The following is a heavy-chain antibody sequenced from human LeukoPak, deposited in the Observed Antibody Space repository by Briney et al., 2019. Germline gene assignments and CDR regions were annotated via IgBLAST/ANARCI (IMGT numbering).Heavy chain of an antibody. D-gene: IGHD6-19*01. J-gene: IGHJ4*02. V-gene: IGHV1-46*01. CDR1: GYTFSSYY. CDR3: ARGFRSGDY. CDR2: INPSGGST. Sequence: ASVKVSCKASGYTFSSYYMHWVRQAPGQGLEWMGIINPSGGSTSYAQKFQGRVTMTRNTSISTAYMELSSLRSEDTAVYYCARGFRSGDYWGQGTLVTVSS.